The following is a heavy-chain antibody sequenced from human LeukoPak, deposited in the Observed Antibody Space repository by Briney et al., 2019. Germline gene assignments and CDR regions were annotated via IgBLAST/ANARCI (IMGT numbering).Heavy chain of an antibody. CDR3: ARDSGDYYDSSGYYRGYFDY. CDR2: IYYSGST. J-gene: IGHJ4*02. CDR1: GGSIRSSYYY. Sequence: SETLSLTCTVSGGSIRSSYYYWSWIRQHPGKGLEWIGYIYYSGSTYYNPSLKSRVTISVDTSKNQFSLKLSSVTAADTAVYYCARDSGDYYDSSGYYRGYFDYWGQGTLVTVSS. D-gene: IGHD3-22*01. V-gene: IGHV4-31*03.